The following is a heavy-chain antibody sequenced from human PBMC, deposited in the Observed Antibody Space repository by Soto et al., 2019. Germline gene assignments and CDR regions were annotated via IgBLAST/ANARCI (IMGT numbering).Heavy chain of an antibody. CDR3: ARRGYSSSWYYYYYYGMDV. D-gene: IGHD6-13*01. V-gene: IGHV1-8*01. CDR1: GYTFTSYD. J-gene: IGHJ6*02. Sequence: QVQLVQSGAEVKKPGASVKVSCKASGYTFTSYDINWVRQATGQGLEWMGWMNPNSGNTGYAQKFQGRVTMTRNTSISTADMELSSLRSEDTAVYYCARRGYSSSWYYYYYYGMDVWGQGTMVTVSS. CDR2: MNPNSGNT.